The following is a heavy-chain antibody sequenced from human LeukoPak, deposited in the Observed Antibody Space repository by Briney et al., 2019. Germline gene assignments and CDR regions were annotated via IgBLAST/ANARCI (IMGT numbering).Heavy chain of an antibody. Sequence: EALKISSYAACDSFFTYYIGCLLRMPPRKRLGLAIIYPGSSDTRYNPSLQSQVTISADKSITTSYLQLSTLNASDTAVYYCVRQGVPGLLYFDNWGQGTLVTVSS. J-gene: IGHJ4*02. D-gene: IGHD2-2*01. CDR2: IYPGSSDT. V-gene: IGHV5-51*01. CDR3: VRQGVPGLLYFDN. CDR1: CDSFFTYY.